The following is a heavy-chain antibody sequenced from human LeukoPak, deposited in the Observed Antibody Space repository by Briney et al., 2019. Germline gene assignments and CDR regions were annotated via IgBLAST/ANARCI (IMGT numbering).Heavy chain of an antibody. CDR2: IYTSGST. J-gene: IGHJ3*02. CDR3: ARDADHGWLIAAFDI. CDR1: GGSISSYY. Sequence: KTSETLSLTCTVSGGSISSYYWSWIRQPAGKGLEWIGRIYTSGSTNYNPSLKSRVTMSVDTSKNQFSLKLSSVTAADTAVYYCARDADHGWLIAAFDIWGQGTMVTVSS. V-gene: IGHV4-4*07. D-gene: IGHD5-24*01.